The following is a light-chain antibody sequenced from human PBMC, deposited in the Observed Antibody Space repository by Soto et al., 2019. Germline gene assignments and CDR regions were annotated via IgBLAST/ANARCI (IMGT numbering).Light chain of an antibody. CDR2: GAS. V-gene: IGKV3-20*01. J-gene: IGKJ1*01. Sequence: PGERATLSCRASQSVDSSYLAWHQQKPGQAPRLLIYGASNRATGIPDRFSGSGSGTDFTLTISRLEPEDFAVYYCQQYGSSGTFGQGTKVDIK. CDR1: QSVDSSY. CDR3: QQYGSSGT.